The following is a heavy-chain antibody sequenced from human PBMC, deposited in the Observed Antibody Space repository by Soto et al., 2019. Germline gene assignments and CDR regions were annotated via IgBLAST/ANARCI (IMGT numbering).Heavy chain of an antibody. J-gene: IGHJ3*02. D-gene: IGHD3-16*02. Sequence: GGSLRLSCAASGFTFSSYGMHWVRQAPGKGLEWVAVIWYDGSNKYYADSVKGRFTISRDNSKNTLYLQMNSLRAEDTAVYYCARDHYDYVWGSYRPRTPLDAFDIWGEGTMVTVSS. CDR2: IWYDGSNK. CDR1: GFTFSSYG. V-gene: IGHV3-33*01. CDR3: ARDHYDYVWGSYRPRTPLDAFDI.